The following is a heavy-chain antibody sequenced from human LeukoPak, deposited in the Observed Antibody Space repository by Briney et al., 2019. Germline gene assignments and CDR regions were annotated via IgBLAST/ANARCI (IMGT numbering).Heavy chain of an antibody. Sequence: GGSLRLACAACGFILKNHGVYWVREASGKGLEGVAIIWSDGSQKYYADSVKGRFTTSRDNSKNPVYLQMNSLRAEDTAMYYRARDLSYGSLDCRGQGTLVTVSS. J-gene: IGHJ4*02. CDR3: ARDLSYGSLDC. CDR1: GFILKNHG. CDR2: IWSDGSQK. V-gene: IGHV3-33*07. D-gene: IGHD3-9*01.